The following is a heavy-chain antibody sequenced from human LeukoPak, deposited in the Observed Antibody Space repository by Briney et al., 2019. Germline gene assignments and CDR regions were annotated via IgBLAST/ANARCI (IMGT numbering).Heavy chain of an antibody. CDR2: INSDGSST. CDR3: ARSASYIVVVPAASDAFDI. V-gene: IGHV3-74*01. J-gene: IGHJ3*02. CDR1: GITFSIYW. Sequence: GGSLRLSCAASGITFSIYWIHWVRQGPGKGLVWVSRINSDGSSTTYADSVKGRFTISRDNGKNTLYLQMSSLRAEDTAVYYCARSASYIVVVPAASDAFDIWARGPLVTVSS. D-gene: IGHD2-2*01.